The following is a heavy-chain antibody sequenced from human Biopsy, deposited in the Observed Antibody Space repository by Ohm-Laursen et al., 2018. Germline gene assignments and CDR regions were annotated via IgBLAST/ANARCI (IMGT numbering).Heavy chain of an antibody. CDR2: INPNTGAT. J-gene: IGHJ5*02. CDR3: ARDGSGGHDFGAGWFDP. D-gene: IGHD3-3*01. Sequence: WVKVFCKSYGHILTGYAMHWVRQAPGEGLEWIGLINPNTGATTYAQKFQGRATMTRDTSISIAYMEPSRLRSDDTAVYYYARDGSGGHDFGAGWFDPWGQGTLVTVSS. V-gene: IGHV1-2*02. CDR1: GHILTGYA.